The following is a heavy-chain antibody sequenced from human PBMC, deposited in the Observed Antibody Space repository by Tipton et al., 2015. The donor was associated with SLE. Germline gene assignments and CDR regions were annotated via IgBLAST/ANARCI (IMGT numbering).Heavy chain of an antibody. J-gene: IGHJ5*02. CDR2: IFFTGST. D-gene: IGHD6-6*01. CDR3: ATLDYSSSSGRQTWFAP. Sequence: TLSLTCIVSGDSINSETHYWSWVRQHPGKGLEWIGYIFFTGSTYYNPSLKSRVSISLDASQNQFSLNLRSVTAADTAIYYCATLDYSSSSGRQTWFAPWGQGTLVTVSS. V-gene: IGHV4-31*03. CDR1: GDSINSETHY.